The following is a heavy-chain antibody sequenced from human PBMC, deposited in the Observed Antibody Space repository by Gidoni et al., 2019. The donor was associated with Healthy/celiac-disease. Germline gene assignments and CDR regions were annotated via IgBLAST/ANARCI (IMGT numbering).Heavy chain of an antibody. Sequence: QVQLVQSGAEVKKPGASVKVSRKASGYTFTTHGISRVRQAPGQGLEWMGWISAYNGNTNYAQKLQGRVTMTTDTSTSTAYMELRSLRSDDTAVYYCARAYCSGGSCYLGRSDAFDIWGQGTMVTVSS. CDR1: GYTFTTHG. D-gene: IGHD2-15*01. V-gene: IGHV1-18*04. CDR2: ISAYNGNT. J-gene: IGHJ3*02. CDR3: ARAYCSGGSCYLGRSDAFDI.